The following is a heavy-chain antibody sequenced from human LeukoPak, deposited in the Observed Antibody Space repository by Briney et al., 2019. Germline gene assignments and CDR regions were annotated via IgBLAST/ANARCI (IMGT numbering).Heavy chain of an antibody. CDR2: INPSDGST. CDR1: GYPFTSYY. D-gene: IGHD2/OR15-2a*01. J-gene: IGHJ4*02. V-gene: IGHV1-46*01. CDR3: ARHQGAGEYPFDY. Sequence: ASVKVSCKASGYPFTSYYMHWVRQAPGQGSEWMGIINPSDGSTTYAQRSQGRVTLTRDTSTSTVYMELSSLRSEDTAVYYCARHQGAGEYPFDYWGQGTLVTVSS.